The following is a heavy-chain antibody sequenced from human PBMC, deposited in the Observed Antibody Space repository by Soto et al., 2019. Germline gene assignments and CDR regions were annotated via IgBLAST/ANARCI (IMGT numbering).Heavy chain of an antibody. D-gene: IGHD6-19*01. J-gene: IGHJ4*02. CDR2: ISYDGSNK. Sequence: GGSLRLSCAASGFTFSSYGMHWVRQAPGKGLEWVAVISYDGSNKYYADSVKGRFTISRDNSKNTLYLQMNSLRAEDTAVYYCAKELVAVAGVDYWGQGTLVTVS. CDR1: GFTFSSYG. V-gene: IGHV3-30*18. CDR3: AKELVAVAGVDY.